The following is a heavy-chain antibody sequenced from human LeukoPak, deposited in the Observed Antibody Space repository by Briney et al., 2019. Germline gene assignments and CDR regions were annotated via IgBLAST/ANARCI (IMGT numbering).Heavy chain of an antibody. V-gene: IGHV1-2*02. CDR3: ARGVAGSGYGRLGGMDV. CDR2: INPNSGGT. Sequence: ASVKVSCKASGYTFTGYYMHWVRQDPGQGLEWMGWINPNSGGTNYTQKFQGRVTMTRDTSISTAYMELSRLRSDDTAVYYCARGVAGSGYGRLGGMDVWGQGTTVTVSS. D-gene: IGHD5-12*01. J-gene: IGHJ6*02. CDR1: GYTFTGYY.